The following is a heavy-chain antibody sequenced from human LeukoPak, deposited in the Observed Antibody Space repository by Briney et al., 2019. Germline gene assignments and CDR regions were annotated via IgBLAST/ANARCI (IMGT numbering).Heavy chain of an antibody. CDR1: GFSFGSFW. CDR2: INEDGSQT. J-gene: IGHJ4*02. CDR3: VRDVGYFHFDS. D-gene: IGHD1-1*01. V-gene: IGHV3-7*01. Sequence: GGSLRLSCAASGFSFGSFWMSWIRQAPGKGLEWVGHINEDGSQTNYIDSVTGRFTISRDNTKDSLYLQMNSLRAEDTAVYFCVRDVGYFHFDSWGQGILVTVSS.